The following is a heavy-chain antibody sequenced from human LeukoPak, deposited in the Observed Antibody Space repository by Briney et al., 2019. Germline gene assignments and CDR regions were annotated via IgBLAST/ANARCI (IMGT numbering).Heavy chain of an antibody. J-gene: IGHJ4*02. V-gene: IGHV3-48*01. CDR3: ARGGYHAYYLDY. Sequence: GGSLRLSCAASGFTFSSYNMNWVRQAPGKGLEWLSYISSSRNIIYYADSVKGRFTISRDNARNSLYLQMNSLRAEDTAVYYCARGGYHAYYLDYWGQGSLVTVSS. D-gene: IGHD5-18*01. CDR2: ISSSRNII. CDR1: GFTFSSYN.